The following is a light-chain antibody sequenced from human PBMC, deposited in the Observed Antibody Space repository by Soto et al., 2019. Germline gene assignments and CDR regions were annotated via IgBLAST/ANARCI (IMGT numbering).Light chain of an antibody. CDR2: GAS. CDR3: QQYGRTPLT. J-gene: IGKJ4*01. Sequence: EIVLTQSPGTLSLSPGERATLSCRASQSVNSRLAWYQHKPGQAPRLLISGASSRATGIPDRFSGSGSATDFTLTIGRLEPEDFAVYFCQQYGRTPLTFGGGTKVDIK. CDR1: QSVNSR. V-gene: IGKV3-20*01.